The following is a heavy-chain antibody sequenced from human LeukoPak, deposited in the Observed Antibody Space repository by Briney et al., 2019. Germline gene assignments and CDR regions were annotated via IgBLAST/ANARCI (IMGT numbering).Heavy chain of an antibody. CDR3: ARDNGRYDILTGYLAGRWGIDY. CDR2: ISYDGSNK. D-gene: IGHD3-9*01. V-gene: IGHV3-30*04. J-gene: IGHJ4*02. Sequence: GRSLRLSCAASGFTFSSYAMHWVRQAPGKGLEWVAVISYDGSNKYYADSVKGRFTISRDNSKNTLYLQMNSLRAEDTAVYYCARDNGRYDILTGYLAGRWGIDYWGQGTLVTVSS. CDR1: GFTFSSYA.